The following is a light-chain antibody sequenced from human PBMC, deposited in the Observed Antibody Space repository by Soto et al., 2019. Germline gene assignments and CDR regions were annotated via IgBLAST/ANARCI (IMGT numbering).Light chain of an antibody. Sequence: DIQMTQSPSSLSASVGDRVSFTCQASQDISKFLNWYQHKPGQAPSLLIYDASKSQFGVPSRFSGSGSGTDFTFTISSLQPEDNATYYCQQYGSSPPGTFGQGTKVDIK. CDR2: DAS. J-gene: IGKJ1*01. V-gene: IGKV1-33*01. CDR1: QDISKF. CDR3: QQYGSSPPGT.